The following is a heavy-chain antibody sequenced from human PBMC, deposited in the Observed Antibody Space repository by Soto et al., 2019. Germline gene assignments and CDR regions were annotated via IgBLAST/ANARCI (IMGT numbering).Heavy chain of an antibody. CDR2: ISGSGGST. CDR3: AQDIYDYVWGSYRLDY. J-gene: IGHJ4*02. Sequence: GSLRLSCAASGFTFSSYAMSWVRQAPGKGLEWVSAISGSGGSTYYADSVKGRFTISRDNSKNTLYLQMNSLRAEDTAVYYCAQDIYDYVWGSYRLDYWRQGTLVPVSS. D-gene: IGHD3-16*02. V-gene: IGHV3-23*01. CDR1: GFTFSSYA.